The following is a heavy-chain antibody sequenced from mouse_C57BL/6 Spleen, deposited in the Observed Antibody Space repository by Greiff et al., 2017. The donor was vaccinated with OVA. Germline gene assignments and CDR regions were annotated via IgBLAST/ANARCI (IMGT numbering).Heavy chain of an antibody. CDR3: ARQEDRGGGAFYDFAMDY. J-gene: IGHJ4*01. CDR1: GYTFTEYT. V-gene: IGHV1-62-2*01. CDR2: FYPGSGSI. Sequence: QVQLQQSGAELVKPGASVKLSCKASGYTFTEYTIHWVKQRSGQGLEWIGWFYPGSGSIKYNEKFKDKATLTADKSSSTVYMELSRLTSEDSAVYFCARQEDRGGGAFYDFAMDYWGQGTSVTVSS. D-gene: IGHD1-1*01.